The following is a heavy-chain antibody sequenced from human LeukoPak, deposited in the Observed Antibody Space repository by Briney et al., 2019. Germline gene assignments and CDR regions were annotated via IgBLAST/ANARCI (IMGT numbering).Heavy chain of an antibody. CDR1: GFTFSGFW. J-gene: IGHJ4*02. CDR2: IKQDGSQK. D-gene: IGHD5-18*01. CDR3: ARDAGYGYDRFDY. Sequence: GGSLRLSCAASGFTFSGFWMSWVRQAPGKGLEWVANIKQDGSQKYYVDSVKGRFTISRDNAKNSLYLQINSLRAEDTAVYYCARDAGYGYDRFDYWGQGNPGHRLL. V-gene: IGHV3-7*01.